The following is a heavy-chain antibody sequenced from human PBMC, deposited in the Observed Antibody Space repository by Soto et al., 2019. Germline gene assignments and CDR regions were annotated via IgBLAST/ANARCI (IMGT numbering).Heavy chain of an antibody. J-gene: IGHJ4*02. CDR2: ISSTTNYI. V-gene: IGHV3-21*06. Sequence: PGESLRLACAASGFTFTMYRIRWVRHAQGKGLGWVSSISSTTNYIYYRNSMKGRFRLSRHHAKHPTYREMASQRTEDTAVNYCARESEDHTSNFDFWGQGTMVTVSS. CDR3: ARESEDHTSNFDF. CDR1: GFTFTMYR.